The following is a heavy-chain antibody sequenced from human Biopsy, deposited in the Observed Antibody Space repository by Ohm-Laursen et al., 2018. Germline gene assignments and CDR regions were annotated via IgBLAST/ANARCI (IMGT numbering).Heavy chain of an antibody. V-gene: IGHV3-11*01. CDR2: ISSGGTTI. CDR3: ARDTRWSPYHMDV. D-gene: IGHD4-23*01. Sequence: GFLRLSCAASGFPFSDYYMRWIRQAPGKGLEWVSYISSGGTTIYYADSVKGRFTISRDNAKNSLYLQMNSLRADDTAVYYCARDTRWSPYHMDVWGQGTTVTVSS. J-gene: IGHJ6*02. CDR1: GFPFSDYY.